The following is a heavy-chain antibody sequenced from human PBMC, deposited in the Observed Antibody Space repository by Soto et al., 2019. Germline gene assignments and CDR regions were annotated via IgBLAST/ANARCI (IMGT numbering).Heavy chain of an antibody. CDR3: AKSLLFVDHAYMDV. Sequence: QVQLVQSGAEVKKPGSSVKVSCEASGGSFISYTFTWVRQAPGQGLEWMGRIIPIQGRANYALKLQDRVTITAYRSTKTVYMELRSLRPEDTAVYYCAKSLLFVDHAYMDVWGKGTTVTVSS. J-gene: IGHJ6*03. D-gene: IGHD2-21*01. CDR1: GGSFISYT. V-gene: IGHV1-69*02. CDR2: IIPIQGRA.